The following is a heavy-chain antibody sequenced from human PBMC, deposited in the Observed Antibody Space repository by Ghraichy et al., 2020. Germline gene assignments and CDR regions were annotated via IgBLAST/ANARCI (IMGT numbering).Heavy chain of an antibody. Sequence: ASVKVSCKASGYSLSDFYVHWVRQAPGQGLDWMGWIDPRTGFSRFAQKFQDRVTMTRDTSISTVYMELNTLRSDDTAVYYCTRDNYGLLDYWGQGTLATVSS. CDR2: IDPRTGFS. D-gene: IGHD4-17*01. CDR3: TRDNYGLLDY. CDR1: GYSLSDFY. V-gene: IGHV1-2*02. J-gene: IGHJ4*02.